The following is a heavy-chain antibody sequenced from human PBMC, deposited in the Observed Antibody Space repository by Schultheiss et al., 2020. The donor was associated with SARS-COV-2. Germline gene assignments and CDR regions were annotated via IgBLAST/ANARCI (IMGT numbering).Heavy chain of an antibody. D-gene: IGHD4-17*01. J-gene: IGHJ4*02. V-gene: IGHV3-11*04. CDR2: ISSSGSTI. CDR1: GFTFSDYY. CDR3: ARDSDYGDYVIDY. Sequence: GGSLRLSCAASGFTFSDYYMSWIRQAPGKGLEWVSYISSSGSTIYYADSVKGRFTISRDNSKNTLYLQMNSLRVEDTAVYYCARDSDYGDYVIDYWGQGTLVTVSS.